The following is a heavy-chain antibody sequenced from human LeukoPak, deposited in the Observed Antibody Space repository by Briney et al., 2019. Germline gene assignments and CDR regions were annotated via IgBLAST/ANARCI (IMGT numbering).Heavy chain of an antibody. CDR2: IYYSGST. CDR3: ARVRQQWLVLGY. D-gene: IGHD6-19*01. J-gene: IGHJ4*02. V-gene: IGHV4-39*07. CDR1: GGSISSSSYY. Sequence: KPSETLSLTCTVSGGSISSSSYYWGWIRQPPGKGLEWIGSIYYSGSTYYNPSLKSRVTISVDTSKNQFSLKLSSVTAADTAVYYCARVRQQWLVLGYWGQGTLVTVSS.